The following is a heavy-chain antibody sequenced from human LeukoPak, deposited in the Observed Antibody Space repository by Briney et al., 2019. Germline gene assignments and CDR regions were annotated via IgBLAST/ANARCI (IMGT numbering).Heavy chain of an antibody. CDR3: ARAYSSNWYDAFDL. J-gene: IGHJ3*01. D-gene: IGHD6-13*01. CDR2: IKEDGSEK. V-gene: IGHV3-7*01. CDR1: GFIFSDYW. Sequence: GGSLRLSCAASGFIFSDYWMSWVRQAPGKGLEWVANIKEDGSEKYHVDSVKGRFTISRDNAKNSLYLQMNRLRAEDTAIYYCARAYSSNWYDAFDLWGQGTMVTVSS.